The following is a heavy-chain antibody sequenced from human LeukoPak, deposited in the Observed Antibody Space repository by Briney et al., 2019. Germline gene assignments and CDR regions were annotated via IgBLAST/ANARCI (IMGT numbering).Heavy chain of an antibody. Sequence: PSETLSLTCAVYGGSFSGYYWSWIRQPPGKGLEWIGEINHSGSTNYNPSLKSRVTISVDTSKNQFSLKLSSVTAADTAVYYCARKGLGGEDIVVVPAAILYFDYWGQGTLVTVSS. CDR1: GGSFSGYY. V-gene: IGHV4-34*01. D-gene: IGHD2-2*01. CDR3: ARKGLGGEDIVVVPAAILYFDY. J-gene: IGHJ4*02. CDR2: INHSGST.